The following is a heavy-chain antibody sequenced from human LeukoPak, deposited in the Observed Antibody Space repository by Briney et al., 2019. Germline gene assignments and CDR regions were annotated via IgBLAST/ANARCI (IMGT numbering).Heavy chain of an antibody. CDR2: IYPGDSDT. CDR1: GYSFTSYW. Sequence: GESLKISCKGSGYSFTSYWIGWVRQMPGKGLEWMGIIYPGDSDTRYSPSSQGQVTISADKSISTAYLQWSSLKASDTAMYYCARPGLEAAAVLDYFDYWGQGTLVTVSS. D-gene: IGHD6-13*01. V-gene: IGHV5-51*01. CDR3: ARPGLEAAAVLDYFDY. J-gene: IGHJ4*02.